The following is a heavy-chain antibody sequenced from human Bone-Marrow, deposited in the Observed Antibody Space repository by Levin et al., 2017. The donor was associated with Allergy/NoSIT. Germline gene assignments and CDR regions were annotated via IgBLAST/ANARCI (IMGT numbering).Heavy chain of an antibody. D-gene: IGHD5-12*01. Sequence: PSETLSLTCTVSGGSISSGGYYWSWIRQHPGKGLEWIGYIYYSGSTYYNPSLKSRVTISVDTSKNQFSLKLSSVTAADTAVYYCARLVDIVARHPFDYWGQGTLVTVSS. J-gene: IGHJ4*02. CDR1: GGSISSGGYY. CDR2: IYYSGST. V-gene: IGHV4-31*03. CDR3: ARLVDIVARHPFDY.